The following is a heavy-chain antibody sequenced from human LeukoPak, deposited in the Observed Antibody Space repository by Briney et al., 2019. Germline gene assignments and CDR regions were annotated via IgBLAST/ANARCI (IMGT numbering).Heavy chain of an antibody. J-gene: IGHJ5*02. D-gene: IGHD1-26*01. CDR3: ANSVGSWFDP. CDR1: GGSGASISSGGYY. V-gene: IGHV4-31*03. Sequence: SQTLSLTCTVSGGSGASISSGGYYWSWIRQSPGKGLEWIGDIYYSGSTNYNPSLKSRLTISVDASKNQFSLKLTSVTAADTAVYYCANSVGSWFDPWGQGTLVSVSS. CDR2: IYYSGST.